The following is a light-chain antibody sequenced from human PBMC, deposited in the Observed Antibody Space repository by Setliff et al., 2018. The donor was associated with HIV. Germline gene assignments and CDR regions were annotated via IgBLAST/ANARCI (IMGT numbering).Light chain of an antibody. CDR2: EVS. V-gene: IGLV2-23*02. Sequence: QSVLTQPASVSGSPGQSITISCTGTRSDVGTYNLVSWYQQHPGKVPKLTIYEVSKRPSGVSNRFSGSKSDNTASLTISGLQAEDEADYYCCSYVGASIYVFGTGTKVTV. J-gene: IGLJ1*01. CDR1: RSDVGTYNL. CDR3: CSYVGASIYV.